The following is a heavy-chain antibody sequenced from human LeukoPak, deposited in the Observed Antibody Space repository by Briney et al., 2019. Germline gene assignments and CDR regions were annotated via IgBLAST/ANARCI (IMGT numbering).Heavy chain of an antibody. V-gene: IGHV3-9*01. Sequence: GRSLRLSCAASGFTFDDYAMHWVRQAPGKGLEWVSGISWNSGSIGYADSVKGRFTISRDNSKNTLYLQMNSLSAEDTAVYYCAKVGTNFLRYHFDSWGRGTLITVSS. CDR3: AKVGTNFLRYHFDS. CDR1: GFTFDDYA. J-gene: IGHJ4*02. CDR2: ISWNSGSI. D-gene: IGHD1-1*01.